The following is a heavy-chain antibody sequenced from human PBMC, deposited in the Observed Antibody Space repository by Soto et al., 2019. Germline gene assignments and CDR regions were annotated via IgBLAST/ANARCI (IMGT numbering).Heavy chain of an antibody. CDR2: ISSSSSYI. Sequence: GGSLRLSCAASGFTFSSYSMNWVRQAPGKGLEWVSSISSSSSYIYYADSVKGRFTISRDNAKNSLYLQMNSLRAEDTAVYYCARDNYPRTTGSRGAFDIWGQGTMVTVSS. CDR1: GFTFSSYS. V-gene: IGHV3-21*01. J-gene: IGHJ3*02. CDR3: ARDNYPRTTGSRGAFDI. D-gene: IGHD1-1*01.